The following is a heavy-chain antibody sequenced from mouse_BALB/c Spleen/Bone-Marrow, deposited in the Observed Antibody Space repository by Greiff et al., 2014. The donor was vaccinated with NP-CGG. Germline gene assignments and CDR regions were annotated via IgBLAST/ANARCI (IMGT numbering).Heavy chain of an antibody. Sequence: LEXSXXELVKPGASVKISCKASGFTPTXYNMHWVKQXXXKXLEXXXXXDPYNGGIGYNQKFNNKATLTVDNSSSTAYMELRSLTSEDSAVYYCARGIYYGNYDYAMDYWGQGTSATVSS. CDR2: XDPYNGGI. J-gene: IGHJ4*01. CDR3: ARGIYYGNYDYAMDY. V-gene: IGHV1S29*02. CDR1: GFTPTXYN. D-gene: IGHD2-1*01.